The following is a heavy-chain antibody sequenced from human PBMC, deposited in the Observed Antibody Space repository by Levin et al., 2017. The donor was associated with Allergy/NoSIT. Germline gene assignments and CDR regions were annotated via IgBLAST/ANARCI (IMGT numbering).Heavy chain of an antibody. V-gene: IGHV1-2*02. CDR1: GYTFTGYY. Sequence: ASVKVSCKPSGYTFTGYYMHWVRQAPGQGLEWMGWINFNSGDTNYAQKFQGRVTMTRDTSISTVHMELSRLRSDDTAVHFCARSLHYFDNSYDYEFDYWGQGTLVTVSS. J-gene: IGHJ4*02. CDR3: ARSLHYFDNSYDYEFDY. D-gene: IGHD3-22*01. CDR2: INFNSGDT.